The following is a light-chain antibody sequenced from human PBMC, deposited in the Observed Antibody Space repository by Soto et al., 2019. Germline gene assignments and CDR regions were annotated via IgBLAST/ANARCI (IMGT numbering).Light chain of an antibody. J-gene: IGKJ1*01. CDR2: RAS. CDR3: QQYSNWPPWT. CDR1: QSLSGN. Sequence: EIVMTQSPATLAVSPGETATLSCRASQSLSGNLAWYQQKPGQAPRLLIFRASSRATGVPARFSGRGSGTEFPLTISGLQSEDFAVYYCQQYSNWPPWTFGPGTKVEIK. V-gene: IGKV3-15*01.